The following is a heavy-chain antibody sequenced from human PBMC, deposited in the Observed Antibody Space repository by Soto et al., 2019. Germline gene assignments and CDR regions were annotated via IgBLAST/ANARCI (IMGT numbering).Heavy chain of an antibody. CDR3: FPHIAAAAPLYYMDV. CDR1: GFTFSSYS. J-gene: IGHJ6*03. CDR2: ISSSSSTI. V-gene: IGHV3-48*01. Sequence: GGSLRLSCAASGFTFSSYSMNWVRQAPGKGLEWVSYISSSSSTIYYADSVKGRFTISRDNAKNSLYLQMNSLRAEDTAVYYCFPHIAAAAPLYYMDVWGKGTTVTVSS. D-gene: IGHD6-13*01.